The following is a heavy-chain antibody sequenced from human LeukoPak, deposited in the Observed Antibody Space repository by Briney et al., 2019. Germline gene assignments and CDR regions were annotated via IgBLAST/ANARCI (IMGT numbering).Heavy chain of an antibody. V-gene: IGHV4-59*01. J-gene: IGHJ4*02. CDR3: ARDYGSGSQPFDY. D-gene: IGHD3-10*01. CDR1: GGCISSYY. CDR2: IYYSGST. Sequence: SETLSLTCTVSGGCISSYYWSWIRQPPGKGREWIGYIYYSGSTNYNPSLKSRVTISVDTSKNQFSLKLSSVTAADTAVYYCARDYGSGSQPFDYWGQGTLVTVSS.